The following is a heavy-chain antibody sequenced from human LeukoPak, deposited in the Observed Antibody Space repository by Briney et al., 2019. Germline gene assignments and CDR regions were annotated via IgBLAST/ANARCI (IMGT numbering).Heavy chain of an antibody. V-gene: IGHV4-39*07. CDR1: GGSISSSSYS. J-gene: IGHJ6*02. Sequence: SETLSLTCTVSGGSISSSSYSWGWIRQPPGKGLEWIGSIYYSGSTYYNPSLKSRVTISVDTSKNQFSLKLSSVTAADTAVYYCARMKSSSWQDYYYYYGMDVWGQGTTVTVSS. CDR3: ARMKSSSWQDYYYYYGMDV. D-gene: IGHD6-13*01. CDR2: IYYSGST.